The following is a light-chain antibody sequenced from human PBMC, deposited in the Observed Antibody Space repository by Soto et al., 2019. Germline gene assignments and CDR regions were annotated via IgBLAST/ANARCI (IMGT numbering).Light chain of an antibody. CDR2: GAS. CDR1: ESVSDN. CDR3: QRRSNWPQWT. Sequence: YRDSESVSDNLAWYHQKPGQAHRLIIYGASTRATGTPARFSGSGSGTEFILSVCGLGLEDFAVYCGQRRSNWPQWTGGQGTKVDIK. J-gene: IGKJ1*01. V-gene: IGKV3-11*01.